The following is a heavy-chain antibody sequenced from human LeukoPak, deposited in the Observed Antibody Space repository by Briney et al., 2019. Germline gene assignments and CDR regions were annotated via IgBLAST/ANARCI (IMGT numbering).Heavy chain of an antibody. Sequence: SQTLSLTCTVSGGSISSGGYYWSWIRQHPGKGLEWIGYIYYSGSTYHNPSLKSRVTIAIDTSKNQLSLKLSSVTAADTAVYYCARGRYDDILTGYLDYWGQGTLVTVSS. CDR2: IYYSGST. D-gene: IGHD3-9*01. V-gene: IGHV4-31*03. J-gene: IGHJ4*02. CDR3: ARGRYDDILTGYLDY. CDR1: GGSISSGGYY.